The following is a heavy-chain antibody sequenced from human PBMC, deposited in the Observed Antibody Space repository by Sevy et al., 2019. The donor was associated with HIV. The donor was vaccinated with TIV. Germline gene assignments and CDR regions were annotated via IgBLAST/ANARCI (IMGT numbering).Heavy chain of an antibody. CDR2: ISGSGGST. CDR1: GFTFSSYA. D-gene: IGHD6-19*01. Sequence: GGSLRLSCAASGFTFSSYAMSWVRQAPGKGLEWVSAISGSGGSTYYADSAKGRFTISRDNSKNTLYLQMNSLRAEDTAVYYCAKGPYSSGWEGEDYWGQGTLVTVSS. CDR3: AKGPYSSGWEGEDY. V-gene: IGHV3-23*01. J-gene: IGHJ4*02.